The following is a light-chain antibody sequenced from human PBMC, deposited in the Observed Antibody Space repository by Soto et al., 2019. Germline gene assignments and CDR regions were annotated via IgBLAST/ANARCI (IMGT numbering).Light chain of an antibody. CDR3: QQYNIYPLT. J-gene: IGKJ4*01. Sequence: DVQMTQSPSSLSASVGDRVTITCRASQGINSYLAWYQQKPGNAPKSLIYAASSIPTGVPSRFSGSESGTDFTLTISNLQPEDSAAYYCQQYNIYPLTFGGGTKVEIK. V-gene: IGKV1D-16*01. CDR1: QGINSY. CDR2: AAS.